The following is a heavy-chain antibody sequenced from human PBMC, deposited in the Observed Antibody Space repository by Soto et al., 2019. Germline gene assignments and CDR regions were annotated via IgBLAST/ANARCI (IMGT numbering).Heavy chain of an antibody. Sequence: GALRLSCAASGFTFSMYWMHWVRQVPGKGPEWVSRINDDGSSTNYADSVKGRFTISRDNAKNTLYLQMNDLRAEDTAVYYCTRGPRSTSTGTGAFWGQGTLVTVSS. CDR2: INDDGSST. CDR1: GFTFSMYW. V-gene: IGHV3-74*01. D-gene: IGHD1-1*01. J-gene: IGHJ4*02. CDR3: TRGPRSTSTGTGAF.